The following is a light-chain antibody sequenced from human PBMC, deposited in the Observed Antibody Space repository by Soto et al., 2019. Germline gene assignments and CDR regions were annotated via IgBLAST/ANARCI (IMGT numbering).Light chain of an antibody. Sequence: QSVLTQPPSVSAAPGQKVTISCSGSNSNIGNNYVSWYQQLPGTAPKLLIYDSNKRPSGIPDRFSGSKSGTSATLGITGLQTGDEADYYCGTWDSSLGAGLFGGGTKVTVL. J-gene: IGLJ2*01. CDR1: NSNIGNNY. V-gene: IGLV1-51*01. CDR2: DSN. CDR3: GTWDSSLGAGL.